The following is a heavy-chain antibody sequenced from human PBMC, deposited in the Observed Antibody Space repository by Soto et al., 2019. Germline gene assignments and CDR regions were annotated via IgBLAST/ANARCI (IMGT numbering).Heavy chain of an antibody. CDR2: INHSGST. V-gene: IGHV4-34*01. CDR3: ARGARTKGFDY. CDR1: GGSFSGYY. Sequence: SETLSLTCAVYGGSFSGYYWSWIRQPPGKGLEWIGEINHSGSTNYNPSLKSRVTISVDTSKNQFSLKLSSVTAADTAVYYCARGARTKGFDYWGQGTLVTVS. J-gene: IGHJ4*02. D-gene: IGHD2-8*01.